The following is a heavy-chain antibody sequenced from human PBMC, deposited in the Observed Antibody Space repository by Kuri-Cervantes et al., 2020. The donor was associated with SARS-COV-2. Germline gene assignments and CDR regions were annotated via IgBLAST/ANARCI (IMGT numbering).Heavy chain of an antibody. J-gene: IGHJ4*02. CDR3: ARYRSGWSFDY. CDR1: GFTFSSYS. CDR2: ISISSSTI. V-gene: IGHV3-48*04. Sequence: GESLKISCAASGFTFSSYSMNWVRQAPGKGLEWVSYISISSSTIYYADSVKGRFTISRDDSKNTLYLQMNSLRAEDTAVYYCARYRSGWSFDYWGQGTLVTVSS. D-gene: IGHD6-19*01.